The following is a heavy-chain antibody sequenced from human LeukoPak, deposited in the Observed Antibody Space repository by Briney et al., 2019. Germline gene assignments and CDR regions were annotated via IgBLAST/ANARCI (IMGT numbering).Heavy chain of an antibody. V-gene: IGHV1-69*05. J-gene: IGHJ6*03. CDR1: GGTFSSYA. CDR2: IIPIFGTA. Sequence: SVKVSCKASGGTFSSYAISWVRQAPGQGLEWMGGIIPIFGTANYAQKFPGRVTITTDESTSTAYMELSSLRSEDTAVYYCARDGRRTYSSGWYYYYYMDVWGKGTTVTVSS. CDR3: ARDGRRTYSSGWYYYYYMDV. D-gene: IGHD6-19*01.